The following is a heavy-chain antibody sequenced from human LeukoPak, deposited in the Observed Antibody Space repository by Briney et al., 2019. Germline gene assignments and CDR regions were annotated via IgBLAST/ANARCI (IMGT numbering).Heavy chain of an antibody. CDR3: ASISRSIAAAGIGY. Sequence: SVKVSCKASGGTFSSYAISWVRQAPGQGLEWMGGIIPIFGTANYAQKFQGRVTITADESTSTAYMELSSLRSEDTAVYYCASISRSIAAAGIGYWGQGTPVTVSS. CDR2: IIPIFGTA. D-gene: IGHD6-13*01. CDR1: GGTFSSYA. V-gene: IGHV1-69*13. J-gene: IGHJ4*02.